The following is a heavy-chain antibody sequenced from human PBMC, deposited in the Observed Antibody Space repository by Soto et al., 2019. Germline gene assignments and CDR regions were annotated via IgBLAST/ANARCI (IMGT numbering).Heavy chain of an antibody. CDR3: AKFMYTWNDVAAFAS. CDR2: IGVTAGST. D-gene: IGHD1-1*01. V-gene: IGHV3-23*01. J-gene: IGHJ4*02. Sequence: AHLSESGGGLQQPGGSLKLSCEASRFTFSNFAMSWVRQAPGKGLEWISTIGVTAGSTYYTDSVRGRFTISRDNSKNTLYLAMNSLRAADTALYYCAKFMYTWNDVAAFASWGQGTLVAVSS. CDR1: RFTFSNFA.